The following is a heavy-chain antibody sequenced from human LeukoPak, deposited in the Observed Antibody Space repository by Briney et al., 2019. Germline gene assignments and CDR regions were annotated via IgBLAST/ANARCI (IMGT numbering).Heavy chain of an antibody. CDR1: GFIFSGYS. Sequence: GGSLRLSCAASGFIFSGYSMNWVRQAPGKGLEWVSSISSSSSSIYYADSVKGRFTISRDNTKKSLYLQMNSLRAEDTAVYYCAREGATAGSGYYFDYWGQGSLVTISS. CDR3: AREGATAGSGYYFDY. CDR2: ISSSSSSI. D-gene: IGHD6-13*01. J-gene: IGHJ4*02. V-gene: IGHV3-21*01.